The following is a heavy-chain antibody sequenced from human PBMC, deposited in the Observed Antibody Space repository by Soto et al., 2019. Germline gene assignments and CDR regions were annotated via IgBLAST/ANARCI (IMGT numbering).Heavy chain of an antibody. Sequence: PGGSLRLSCAASGFTFSSYEMNWVRQAPGKGLEWVSYISSSGSTIYYADSVKGRFTISRDNAKNSLYLQMNSLRAEDTAVYYCASDYYDSSGYQAPLRYWGQGTLVTVPS. CDR3: ASDYYDSSGYQAPLRY. D-gene: IGHD3-22*01. CDR2: ISSSGSTI. J-gene: IGHJ4*02. V-gene: IGHV3-48*03. CDR1: GFTFSSYE.